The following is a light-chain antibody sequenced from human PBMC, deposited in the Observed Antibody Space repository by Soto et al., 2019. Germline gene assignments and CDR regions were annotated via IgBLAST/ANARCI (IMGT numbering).Light chain of an antibody. J-gene: IGLJ3*02. CDR1: SSNIGAGYD. Sequence: QPVLTQPPSVSGAPGQTVTISCTGSSSNIGAGYDVHWYQQLPGTAPKLLIYGNTNRPSGVPDRFSGSKSGTSASLAITGLQAEDEADYYCQSYDTSLSGSTVFGGGTQLTVL. CDR3: QSYDTSLSGSTV. V-gene: IGLV1-40*01. CDR2: GNT.